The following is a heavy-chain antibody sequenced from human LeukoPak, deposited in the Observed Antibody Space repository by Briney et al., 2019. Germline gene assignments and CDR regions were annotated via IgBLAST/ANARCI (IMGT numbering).Heavy chain of an antibody. V-gene: IGHV1-2*02. Sequence: ASVKVSCKASEYTFTNYYMHWVRQAPGQGLEWMGWINPKSGGTTYAQKFQGRVTLTRDTSISTAYMELSSPTFDDTAVYYCARPLSRKDSFTWTREGFWFDPWGQGTLVTVSS. D-gene: IGHD2-15*01. CDR3: ARPLSRKDSFTWTREGFWFDP. CDR1: EYTFTNYY. CDR2: INPKSGGT. J-gene: IGHJ5*02.